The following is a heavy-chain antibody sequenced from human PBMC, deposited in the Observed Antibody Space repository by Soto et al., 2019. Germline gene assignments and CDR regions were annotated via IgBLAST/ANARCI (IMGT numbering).Heavy chain of an antibody. Sequence: QVQLQESGPGLVKPSQTLSLTCTVSGGSISSGGYYWSWIRQHPGKGLEWIGSIYYIGSTNYNPSSKSLVTISVDTSKNQSSLKLSSVTAADPAVYYCARGQRDWGQGTLVTVSS. J-gene: IGHJ4*02. CDR3: ARGQRD. V-gene: IGHV4-31*01. CDR1: GGSISSGGYY. CDR2: IYYIGST.